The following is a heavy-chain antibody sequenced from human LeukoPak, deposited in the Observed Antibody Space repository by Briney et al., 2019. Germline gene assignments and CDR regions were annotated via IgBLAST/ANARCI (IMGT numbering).Heavy chain of an antibody. CDR2: INNAGVNT. CDR3: ARIDSSGYHEYFQH. CDR1: GFTFRDYG. Sequence: GGSPRLSCAASGFTFRDYGMSWTRQAPGKGLEWVSSINNAGVNTHYADSVKGRFTISRDNAKNSLYLQMNSLRAEDTAVYYCARIDSSGYHEYFQHWGQGTLVTVSS. V-gene: IGHV3-11*06. J-gene: IGHJ1*01. D-gene: IGHD3-22*01.